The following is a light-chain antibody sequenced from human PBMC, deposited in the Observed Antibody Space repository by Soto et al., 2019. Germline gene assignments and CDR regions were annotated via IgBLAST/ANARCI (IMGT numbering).Light chain of an antibody. CDR3: QSYDSSLSVYVV. CDR1: SSNIGAGYD. CDR2: GDS. J-gene: IGLJ2*01. Sequence: QAVLTQPPSVSGAPGQSVTISGTGSSSNIGAGYDVHWYQQLPGTAPKLLIYGDSNRPSGVPDRFSGSKSGTSASLAITGLQAEDEADYYCQSYDSSLSVYVVFGGGTKLTVL. V-gene: IGLV1-40*01.